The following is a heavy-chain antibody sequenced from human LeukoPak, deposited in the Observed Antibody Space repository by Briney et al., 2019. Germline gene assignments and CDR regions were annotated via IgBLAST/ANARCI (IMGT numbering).Heavy chain of an antibody. Sequence: ASVKVSRKASGYTFTSYGISWVRQAPGQGLEWMGWISAYNGNTNYAQKLQGRVTMTTDTSTSTAYMELRSLRSDDTAVYYCARGGYSYGNYYYYGMDVWGQGTTVTVSS. V-gene: IGHV1-18*01. CDR3: ARGGYSYGNYYYYGMDV. J-gene: IGHJ6*02. D-gene: IGHD5-18*01. CDR1: GYTFTSYG. CDR2: ISAYNGNT.